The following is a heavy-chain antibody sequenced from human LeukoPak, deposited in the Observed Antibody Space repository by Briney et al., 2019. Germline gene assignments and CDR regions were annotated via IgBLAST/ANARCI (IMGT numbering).Heavy chain of an antibody. CDR1: GLTISSYW. CDR3: TKDPNGDYVGAFDP. D-gene: IGHD4-17*01. CDR2: ITGNHGAS. J-gene: IGHJ5*02. Sequence: PGGSLRFSCAASGLTISSYWMHWVRQAPGKGLEWVSSITGNHGASYNIDSVKGRFTISRDNSQNTLYLQMNSLRAEDTAVYYCTKDPNGDYVGAFDPWGQGTLVTVSS. V-gene: IGHV3-23*01.